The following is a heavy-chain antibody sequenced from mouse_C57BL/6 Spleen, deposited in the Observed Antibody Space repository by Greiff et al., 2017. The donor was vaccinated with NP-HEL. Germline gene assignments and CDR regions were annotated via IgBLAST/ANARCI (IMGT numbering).Heavy chain of an antibody. V-gene: IGHV1-5*01. CDR3: TRVATVEETGYFDV. Sequence: VQLQQSGTVLARPGASVKMSCKTSGYTFTSYWMHWVKQRPGQGLEWIGAIYPGNSDTSYNQKCKGKAKLTAVTSASTAYMELSSLTNEDSAVYYCTRVATVEETGYFDVWGTGTTVTVSS. CDR2: IYPGNSDT. J-gene: IGHJ1*03. CDR1: GYTFTSYW. D-gene: IGHD1-1*01.